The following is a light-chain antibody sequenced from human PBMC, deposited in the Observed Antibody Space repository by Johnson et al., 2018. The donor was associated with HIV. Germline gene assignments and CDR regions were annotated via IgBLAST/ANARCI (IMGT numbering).Light chain of an antibody. Sequence: QPVLTQPPSVSAAPGQKVTISCSGSSSNIGNNYVSWYQQLPGTAPKLLIYENNKRPSGIPDRFSGSKSGTSATLGITGLQTGDEADYYCGTWDSSLSAFYVFGPGTKLTVL. CDR3: GTWDSSLSAFYV. CDR2: ENN. V-gene: IGLV1-51*02. J-gene: IGLJ1*01. CDR1: SSNIGNNY.